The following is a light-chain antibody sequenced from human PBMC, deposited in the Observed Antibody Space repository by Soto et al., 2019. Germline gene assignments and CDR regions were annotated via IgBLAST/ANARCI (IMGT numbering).Light chain of an antibody. CDR1: KLGDKY. V-gene: IGLV3-1*01. CDR2: QDK. Sequence: SSELTQPPSLSVSPGQTASITCSGDKLGDKYASWYQQKTGQSPVLVIYQDKRRPSGIPERFSGSNSGNTATLTISGTQTMDEADYYCQAWDSNTAVVFGGGTKLTVL. CDR3: QAWDSNTAVV. J-gene: IGLJ2*01.